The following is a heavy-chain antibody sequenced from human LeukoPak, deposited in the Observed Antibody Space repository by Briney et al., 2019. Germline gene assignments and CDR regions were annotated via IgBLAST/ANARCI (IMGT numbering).Heavy chain of an antibody. V-gene: IGHV3-48*04. D-gene: IGHD2-2*01. CDR2: ISSSSNSI. CDR1: GFTFSSYT. CDR3: ASMLCSTSSCWIDF. Sequence: PGGSLRLSCVASGFTFSSYTMHWVRQAPGKGLEWVSHISSSSNSIYYADSVKGRFTISRGGPKNSLYLQMNSLRAEDTALYYCASMLCSTSSCWIDFWGQGTLVTVSS. J-gene: IGHJ4*02.